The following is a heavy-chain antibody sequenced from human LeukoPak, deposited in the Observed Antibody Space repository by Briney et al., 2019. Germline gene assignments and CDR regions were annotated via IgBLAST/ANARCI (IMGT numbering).Heavy chain of an antibody. J-gene: IGHJ4*02. V-gene: IGHV4-34*01. CDR3: ARGLTVTTRRHFDY. CDR1: SGSFSGYY. Sequence: SETVSLTCAVYSGSFSGYYWSWMPQPPGKGLEWMGEINHSGSTNYNPSLKSRFTISVDTSKNQCSLKVSSVTAAETAVYYCARGLTVTTRRHFDYWGEGTLVTVSS. CDR2: INHSGST. D-gene: IGHD4-17*01.